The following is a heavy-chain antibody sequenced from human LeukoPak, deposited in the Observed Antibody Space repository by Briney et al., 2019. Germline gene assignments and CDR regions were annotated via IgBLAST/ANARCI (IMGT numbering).Heavy chain of an antibody. V-gene: IGHV5-51*01. CDR1: YW. D-gene: IGHD2-15*01. J-gene: IGHJ3*02. CDR3: ARPVVAATFDAFDI. CDR2: IYPGDSDT. Sequence: YWSWIRQHPGKGLEWMGIIYPGDSDTRYSPSFQGQVTISADKSISTAYLQWSSLKASDTAMYYCARPVVAATFDAFDIWGQGTMVTVSS.